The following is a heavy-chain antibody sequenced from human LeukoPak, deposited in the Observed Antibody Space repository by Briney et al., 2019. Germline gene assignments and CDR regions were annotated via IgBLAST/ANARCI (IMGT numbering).Heavy chain of an antibody. D-gene: IGHD2-2*01. CDR1: GGTFSSYA. CDR2: IIPILGIA. V-gene: IGHV1-69*04. CDR3: ARLDCSSTSCHGDY. Sequence: SVKVSCKASGGTFSSYAISWVRQAPGQGLEWMGRIIPILGIANYAQKFQGRVTITADKSTSTAYMELSSLRSEDTAVYYCARLDCSSTSCHGDYWGQGTLVTVSS. J-gene: IGHJ4*02.